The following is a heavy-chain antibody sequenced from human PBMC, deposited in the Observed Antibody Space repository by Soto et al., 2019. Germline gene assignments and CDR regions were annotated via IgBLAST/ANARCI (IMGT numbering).Heavy chain of an antibody. CDR2: INSDGSST. Sequence: EVQLVESGGGLVQPGGSLRLSCAASGFTFSSYWMHWVRQAPGKGLVWVSRINSDGSSTSYADSVKGRFTISRDNAKNTLYLQMNSLRAEDTAVYYCARDRIAARHGPRDFDYWGQGTLVTVSP. CDR3: ARDRIAARHGPRDFDY. CDR1: GFTFSSYW. D-gene: IGHD6-6*01. J-gene: IGHJ4*02. V-gene: IGHV3-74*01.